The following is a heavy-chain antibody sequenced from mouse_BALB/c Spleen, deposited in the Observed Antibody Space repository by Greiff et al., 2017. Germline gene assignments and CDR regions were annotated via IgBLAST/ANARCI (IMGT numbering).Heavy chain of an antibody. CDR1: GFTFSSYA. V-gene: IGHV5-9-4*01. Sequence: EVMLVESGGGLVKPGGSLKLSCAASGFTFSSYAMSWVRQSPEKRLEWVAEISSGGSYTYYPDTVTGRFTISRDNAKNTLYLEMSSLRSEDTAMYYCARSYDGYSNAMDYWGQGTSVTVSS. J-gene: IGHJ4*01. CDR3: ARSYDGYSNAMDY. D-gene: IGHD2-3*01. CDR2: ISSGGSYT.